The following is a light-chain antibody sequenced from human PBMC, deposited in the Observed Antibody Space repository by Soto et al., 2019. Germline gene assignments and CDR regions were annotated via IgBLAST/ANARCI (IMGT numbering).Light chain of an antibody. CDR1: QSVSSN. CDR3: QQYTNWPRA. V-gene: IGKV3-15*01. J-gene: IGKJ1*01. Sequence: EIVMTQSPAALSVSPGERAALSCWASQSVSSNLAWYQQKPGQAPRLLIYAASTRATGIPARFSGSGSGTESTLTISTLQSEDFAVYFCQQYTNWPRAFGEGTKVEIK. CDR2: AAS.